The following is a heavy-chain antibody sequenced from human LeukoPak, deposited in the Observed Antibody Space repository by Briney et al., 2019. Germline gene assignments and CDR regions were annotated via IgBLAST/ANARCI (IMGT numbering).Heavy chain of an antibody. CDR1: GGSFSGYY. CDR3: ARGLRRSYYYYYGMDV. Sequence: SETLSLTCAVYGGSFSGYYWSWIRQPPGKGLEWIGEINHSGSTNYNPSLKSRVTISVDTSKNRFSLKLSSVTAADTAVYYCARGLRRSYYYYYGMDVWGQGTTVTVSS. CDR2: INHSGST. V-gene: IGHV4-34*01. J-gene: IGHJ6*02.